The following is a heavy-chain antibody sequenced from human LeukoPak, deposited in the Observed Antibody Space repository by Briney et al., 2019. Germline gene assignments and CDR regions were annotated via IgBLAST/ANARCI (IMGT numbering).Heavy chain of an antibody. V-gene: IGHV1-2*02. D-gene: IGHD2-15*01. CDR1: GYTFTGYY. Sequence: GASVKVSCKASGYTFTGYYVHWVRQAPGQGLEWMGWINPNSGGTKYAQKFQGRDTMTRDTSITTAYMELSSLRSDDTAVYYCARFLGYCSAGSCYFDYWGQGTLVTVSS. CDR3: ARFLGYCSAGSCYFDY. CDR2: INPNSGGT. J-gene: IGHJ4*02.